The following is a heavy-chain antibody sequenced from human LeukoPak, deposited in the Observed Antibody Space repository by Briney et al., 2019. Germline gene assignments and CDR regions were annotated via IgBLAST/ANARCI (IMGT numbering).Heavy chain of an antibody. CDR1: GFPFSSIA. CDR3: ATKRWLREDFFDY. D-gene: IGHD5-12*01. V-gene: IGHV3-23*01. CDR2: IIDSGGST. J-gene: IGHJ4*02. Sequence: GGPLRLSCAASGFPFSSIAMCGARRAPGKGLEWVSCIIDSGGSTYYADSVKGRFTISRDNSKNTLYLQLNSLRVEDTAMSFCATKRWLREDFFDYWGQGTLVTVSS.